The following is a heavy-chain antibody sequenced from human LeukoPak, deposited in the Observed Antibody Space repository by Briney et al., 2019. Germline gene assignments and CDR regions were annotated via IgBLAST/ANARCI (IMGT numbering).Heavy chain of an antibody. J-gene: IGHJ4*02. D-gene: IGHD6-19*01. CDR1: GYAFTSYA. CDR3: ARDLKRGYSSGRYSWGTGSSNDY. V-gene: IGHV1-18*01. CDR2: ISAYNGNT. Sequence: GASVKVSCKTSGYAFTSYAISWLRQAPGQGLEWMGCISAYNGNTHYAQKFQGRVTMTTDTSTSTAYMELRSLRSDDTAVYYCARDLKRGYSSGRYSWGTGSSNDYWGQGTLVTVSS.